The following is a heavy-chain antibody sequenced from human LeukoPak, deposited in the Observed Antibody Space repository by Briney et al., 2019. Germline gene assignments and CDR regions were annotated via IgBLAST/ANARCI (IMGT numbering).Heavy chain of an antibody. V-gene: IGHV3-30*02. D-gene: IGHD3-10*01. CDR3: AKVEVSVVRGVIDFDY. J-gene: IGHJ4*02. CDR1: GFTFSSYG. Sequence: GGSLRLSCAAPGFTFSSYGMHWVRQAPGKGLEWVAFIRYDGSNKYYADSVKGRFTISRDNSKNTLYLQMNSLRAEDTAVYYCAKVEVSVVRGVIDFDYWGQGTLVTVSS. CDR2: IRYDGSNK.